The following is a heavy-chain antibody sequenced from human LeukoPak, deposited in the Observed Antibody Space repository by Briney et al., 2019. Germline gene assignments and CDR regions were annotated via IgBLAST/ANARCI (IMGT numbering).Heavy chain of an antibody. V-gene: IGHV4-39*01. Sequence: PSETLSLTCTVSGGSISSRSYYWSWIRQPPGKGLEWIGSIYYSGSTYYNASLKSRVTTSVDTSKNQFSLKLTSVTAADTAVHYCTIQRLDGTDVWGQGITVTVSS. CDR2: IYYSGST. CDR1: GGSISSRSYY. D-gene: IGHD6-19*01. J-gene: IGHJ6*02. CDR3: TIQRLDGTDV.